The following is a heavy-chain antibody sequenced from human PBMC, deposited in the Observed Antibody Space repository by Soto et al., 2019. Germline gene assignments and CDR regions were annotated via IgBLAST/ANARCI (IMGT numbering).Heavy chain of an antibody. CDR3: AKLQLGHIYYFDS. J-gene: IGHJ4*02. CDR1: GFTFSHYG. Sequence: QMQLEESGGGVVQPGRSLRLSCVASGFTFSHYGMHWVRQAPGKGLEWVAVIWHHGGNKYYADSVKGRFTISRDNARNTLYLQMDSLRGEDTGVYYCAKLQLGHIYYFDSWGQGTLVTVS. V-gene: IGHV3-33*03. CDR2: IWHHGGNK. D-gene: IGHD1-1*01.